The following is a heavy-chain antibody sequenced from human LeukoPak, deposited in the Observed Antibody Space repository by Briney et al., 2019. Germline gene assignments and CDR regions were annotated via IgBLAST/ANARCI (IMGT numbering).Heavy chain of an antibody. CDR1: GFTFRNYG. Sequence: GRSLTLPCAASGFTFRNYGMHWVRQAPGKGLEWVAVISDDGTDIHYADSVKGRFTISRDNSKNTLYLQMNSLRVEDTAVYNCAKDLEVAAAAYYFDYWGQGTLVTVSS. CDR3: AKDLEVAAAAYYFDY. J-gene: IGHJ4*02. V-gene: IGHV3-30*18. CDR2: ISDDGTDI. D-gene: IGHD6-13*01.